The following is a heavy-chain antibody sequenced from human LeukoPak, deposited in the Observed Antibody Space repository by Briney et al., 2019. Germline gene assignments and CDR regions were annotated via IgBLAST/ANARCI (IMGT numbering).Heavy chain of an antibody. Sequence: GGSLRLSCAASGFTFSSYNMNWVRQAPGKGLEWVSSIFPSGGEIHYADSVRGRFTISRDNSKSTLSLQMNSLRAEDTAIYYCATYRQVLLPFESWGQGTLVTVSS. D-gene: IGHD2-8*02. CDR1: GFTFSSYN. CDR3: ATYRQVLLPFES. J-gene: IGHJ4*02. CDR2: IFPSGGEI. V-gene: IGHV3-23*01.